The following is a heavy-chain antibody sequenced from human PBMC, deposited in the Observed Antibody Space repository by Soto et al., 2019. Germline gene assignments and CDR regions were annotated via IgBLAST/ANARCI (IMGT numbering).Heavy chain of an antibody. V-gene: IGHV1-69*06. J-gene: IGHJ4*02. CDR2: ILPIFATA. CDR1: GGTFNNYV. D-gene: IGHD2-2*01. CDR3: ARRCDSTTCLGQFDY. Sequence: QVQLVQSGGEVKKPGSSVKVSCKASGGTFNNYVVNWVRQAPGQGLEWMGGILPIFATANYAQKFQGRVTITADKSTSTAYMELTSLRSEDTAVYYCARRCDSTTCLGQFDYWGQGTLVTVAS.